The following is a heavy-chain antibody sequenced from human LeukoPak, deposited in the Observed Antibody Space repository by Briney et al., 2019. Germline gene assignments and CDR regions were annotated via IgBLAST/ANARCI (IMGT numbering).Heavy chain of an antibody. D-gene: IGHD3-9*01. Sequence: SGGSLRLSCAASGFTFSSYWMSWVRQAPGKGLEWVANIKQDGGEKYYVDSVKGRFTISRDNAKNSLYLQMNSLRAEDTAVYYCARVLLRYFDWLRSYYFDYWGQGTLVTVSS. J-gene: IGHJ4*02. CDR1: GFTFSSYW. V-gene: IGHV3-7*01. CDR3: ARVLLRYFDWLRSYYFDY. CDR2: IKQDGGEK.